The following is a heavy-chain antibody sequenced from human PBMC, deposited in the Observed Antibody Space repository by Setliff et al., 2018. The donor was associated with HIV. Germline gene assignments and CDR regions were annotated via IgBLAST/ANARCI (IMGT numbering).Heavy chain of an antibody. CDR3: ARDGGGYNYGSVRYFDY. Sequence: GGSLRLSGAVSGFNFGSYAIHWVRLAQGQGPQWVALISYDGNNQWYADSVKGRFTISRDNSKNTLHLDLNNLRPEDTAVYYCARDGGGYNYGSVRYFDYWSQGTLVTVSS. CDR2: ISYDGNNQ. V-gene: IGHV3-30-3*01. D-gene: IGHD5-18*01. J-gene: IGHJ4*02. CDR1: GFNFGSYA.